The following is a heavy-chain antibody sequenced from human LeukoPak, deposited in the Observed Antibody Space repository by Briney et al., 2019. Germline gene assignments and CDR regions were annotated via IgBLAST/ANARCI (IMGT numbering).Heavy chain of an antibody. V-gene: IGHV3-48*01. J-gene: IGHJ4*02. CDR1: GFTFSSYS. D-gene: IGHD3-16*01. CDR2: IGSDGTTI. CDR3: ARDHDWAFDY. Sequence: GGSLRLSCAASGFTFSSYSMNWVRRAPGKGLEWVSYIGSDGTTIDYADSVKGRFTISRDNARNSLYLQMNSLRAEDTAVYYCARDHDWAFDYWGQGTLVTVSS.